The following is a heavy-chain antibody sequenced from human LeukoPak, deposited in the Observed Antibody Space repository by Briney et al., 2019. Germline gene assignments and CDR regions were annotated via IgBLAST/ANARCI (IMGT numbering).Heavy chain of an antibody. V-gene: IGHV4-59*08. CDR1: GGSLGSYH. Sequence: SETLSLTCSVSGGSLGSYHWSWIRQPPGKGLEWLGYIFYNGSTNYNPSLKSRVTMSVDMSKNQFSLKLSSVSAADTAVYYCARLHNPGIAPAATDYFVYWGRGTLVTVSS. J-gene: IGHJ4*02. D-gene: IGHD6-13*01. CDR2: IFYNGST. CDR3: ARLHNPGIAPAATDYFVY.